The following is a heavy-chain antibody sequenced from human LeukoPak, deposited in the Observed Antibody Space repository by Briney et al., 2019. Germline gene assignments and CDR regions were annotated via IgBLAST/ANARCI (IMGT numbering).Heavy chain of an antibody. D-gene: IGHD3-22*01. CDR1: GFTFSSYS. CDR3: ASTSYYDSY. J-gene: IGHJ4*02. V-gene: IGHV3-48*01. CDR2: ISSSGSTI. Sequence: GGSLRLSCAASGFTFSSYSMNWVRQTPGKGLEWVSYISSSGSTIYYADSVKGRFTISRDNARNSLYLQMNSLRAEDTALYYCASTSYYDSYWGQGTLVTVSS.